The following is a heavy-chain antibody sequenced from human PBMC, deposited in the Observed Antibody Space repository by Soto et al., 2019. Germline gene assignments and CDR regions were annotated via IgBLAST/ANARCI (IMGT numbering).Heavy chain of an antibody. CDR2: IDWDDDK. CDR1: GFSLSTSGMC. Sequence: SGPTLVNPTQTLTLTCTFSGFSLSTSGMCVSWIRQPPGKALEWLALIDWDDDKYYSTSLKTRLTISKDTSKNQVVLTMTNMDHVDTPTYYCARIRRPHSSSSSDVSLDYWGQGTLVTDSS. CDR3: ARIRRPHSSSSSDVSLDY. V-gene: IGHV2-70*01. J-gene: IGHJ4*02. D-gene: IGHD6-6*01.